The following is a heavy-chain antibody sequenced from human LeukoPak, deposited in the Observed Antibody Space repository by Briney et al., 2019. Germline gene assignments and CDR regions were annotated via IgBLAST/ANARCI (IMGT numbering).Heavy chain of an antibody. CDR3: ARDLDSSGYPSFDP. Sequence: SETLSLTCTVSGGSISSYYWSWIRQPPGKGLEWIGYIYYSGSTNYNPSLKSRVTISVDTSKNHFSLKLSSVTAADTAVYYCARDLDSSGYPSFDPWGQGTLVTVSS. J-gene: IGHJ5*02. V-gene: IGHV4-59*01. D-gene: IGHD3-22*01. CDR1: GGSISSYY. CDR2: IYYSGST.